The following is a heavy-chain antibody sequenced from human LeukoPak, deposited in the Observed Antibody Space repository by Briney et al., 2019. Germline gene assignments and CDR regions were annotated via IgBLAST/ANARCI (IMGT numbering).Heavy chain of an antibody. Sequence: GRSLRLSCAASRFTFSTYGMHWVRQAPGKGLEWVAVISYDGSNKYYADSVKGRFTISRDNSKNTLYLQMNSLRAEDTAVYYCARDRGYSGYDNDYWGQGTLVTVSS. CDR2: ISYDGSNK. J-gene: IGHJ4*02. V-gene: IGHV3-30*03. CDR3: ARDRGYSGYDNDY. CDR1: RFTFSTYG. D-gene: IGHD5-12*01.